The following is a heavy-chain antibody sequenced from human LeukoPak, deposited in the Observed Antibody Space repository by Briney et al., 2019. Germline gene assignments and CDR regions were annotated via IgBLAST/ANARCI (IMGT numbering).Heavy chain of an antibody. Sequence: PGRSLRLSCAASGFTFSSYAMHWVRQAPGKGLEWVAVISYDGSNKYYADSVKGRFTISRDNSKNTLYLQMNSLRAEDTAVYYCARDLGYSSSWSYYYYGMDVWGQGTTVTVSS. J-gene: IGHJ6*02. CDR2: ISYDGSNK. CDR3: ARDLGYSSSWSYYYYGMDV. D-gene: IGHD6-13*01. CDR1: GFTFSSYA. V-gene: IGHV3-30*04.